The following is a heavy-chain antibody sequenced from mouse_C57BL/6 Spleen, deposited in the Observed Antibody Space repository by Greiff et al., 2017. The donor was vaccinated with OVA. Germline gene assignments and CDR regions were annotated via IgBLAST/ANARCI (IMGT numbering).Heavy chain of an antibody. V-gene: IGHV1-69*01. CDR2: IDPSDSYT. CDR1: GYTFTSYW. D-gene: IGHD4-1*01. Sequence: QVQLQQPGAELVMPGASVKLSCKASGYTFTSYWMHWVKQRPGQGLEWIGEIDPSDSYTNYNQKFKGKSTLTVDKSSSTAYMQLSSLTSEDSAVYYCARGELGHYYAMDYWGQGTSVTVSS. J-gene: IGHJ4*01. CDR3: ARGELGHYYAMDY.